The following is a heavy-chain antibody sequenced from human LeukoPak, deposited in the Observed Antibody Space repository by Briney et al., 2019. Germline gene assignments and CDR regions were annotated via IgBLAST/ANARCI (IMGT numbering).Heavy chain of an antibody. CDR2: IYHSGSS. V-gene: IGHV4-38-2*02. CDR1: GYSISSGYY. J-gene: IGHJ4*02. CDR3: ASTITVTTDY. D-gene: IGHD4-17*01. Sequence: SETLSLTCTVSGYSISSGYYWGWIRQAPGKGLEWIGTIYHSGSSYYNPSLKSRVTISLDTSKNQFSLKLSSVTAADTAVYFCASTITVTTDYWGQGTLVTVSS.